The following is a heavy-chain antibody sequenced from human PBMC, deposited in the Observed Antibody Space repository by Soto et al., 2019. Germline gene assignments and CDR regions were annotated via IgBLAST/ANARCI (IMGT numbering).Heavy chain of an antibody. V-gene: IGHV4-34*01. CDR2: INHSGST. Sequence: ASETLSLTCAVYGGSFSGYYWSWIRQPPGKGLEWIGEINHSGSTNYNPSLKSRVTISVDTSKNQFSLKLSSVTAADTAVYYCARDLAAAGIGGWGQGTLVTVSS. D-gene: IGHD6-13*01. CDR3: ARDLAAAGIGG. J-gene: IGHJ4*02. CDR1: GGSFSGYY.